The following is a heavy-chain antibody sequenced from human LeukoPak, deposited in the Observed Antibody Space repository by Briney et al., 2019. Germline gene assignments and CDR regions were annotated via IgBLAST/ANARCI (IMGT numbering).Heavy chain of an antibody. V-gene: IGHV3-30*02. CDR3: AKDFEGLTGAFDI. CDR1: GFTFSSYG. D-gene: IGHD7-27*01. CDR2: IRYDGSNK. J-gene: IGHJ3*02. Sequence: GGYLRLSCAASGFTFSSYGMHWVRQAPGKGLEWVAFIRYDGSNKYYADSVKGRFTISRDNSKNTLYLQMNSLRAEDTAVYYCAKDFEGLTGAFDIWGQGTMVTVSS.